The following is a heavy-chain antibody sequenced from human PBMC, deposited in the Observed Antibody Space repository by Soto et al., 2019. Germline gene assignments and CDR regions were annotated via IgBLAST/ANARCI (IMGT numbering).Heavy chain of an antibody. J-gene: IGHJ4*02. CDR2: IYYSGST. V-gene: IGHV4-39*01. D-gene: IGHD3-22*01. CDR1: GGSISSSSYY. CDR3: ARQGLVDYYDSSGYYDY. Sequence: QLQLQESGPGLVKPSETLSLTCTVSGGSISSSSYYWGWIRQPPGKGLEWIGSIYYSGSTYYNPSLKSRVTISADPSKNQLSLKLSSVTAAYTAVYYCARQGLVDYYDSSGYYDYWGQGTLVTVSS.